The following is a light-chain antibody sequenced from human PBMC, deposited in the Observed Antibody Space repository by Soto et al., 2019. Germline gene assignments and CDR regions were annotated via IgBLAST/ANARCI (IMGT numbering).Light chain of an antibody. Sequence: QAELAHPGGLCVSQEQSITISCTGTTSDVGAYNYVTWYKHHPGQAPQLLVYEVSNRPSGVSNRLSRSKSGNTASLTIAGLQADDEGDYYCSSKTSSNSPFVFGTGTKV. CDR3: SSKTSSNSPFV. CDR1: TSDVGAYNY. J-gene: IGLJ1*01. CDR2: EVS. V-gene: IGLV2-14*01.